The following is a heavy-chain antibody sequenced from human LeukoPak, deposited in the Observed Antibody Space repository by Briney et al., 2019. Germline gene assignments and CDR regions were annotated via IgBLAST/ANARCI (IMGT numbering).Heavy chain of an antibody. V-gene: IGHV3-NL1*01. CDR3: ASLTRDY. D-gene: IGHD4/OR15-4a*01. Sequence: GGSLRLSCAASGFTFSRYGFHWVRQAPGKGLEWVSVIHSGDNTYYADSVKGRFTISRDNSKNTFYLQMNSLRVEDTAVYYCASLTRDYWGQGTLVTVSS. CDR1: GFTFSRYG. CDR2: IHSGDNT. J-gene: IGHJ4*02.